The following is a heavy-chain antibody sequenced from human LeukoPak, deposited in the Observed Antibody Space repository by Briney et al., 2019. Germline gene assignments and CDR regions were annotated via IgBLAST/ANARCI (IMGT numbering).Heavy chain of an antibody. J-gene: IGHJ4*02. Sequence: SSETLSLTCTVSGGSISSYHWSWIRQPPGKALEWIGYIYSSGSTNYNPSLESRVTISADTSKNQFSLKLSSVTAADTAVYYCARLGHTSSWYKIDYWGQGTLVTVSS. D-gene: IGHD6-19*01. V-gene: IGHV4-59*08. CDR1: GGSISSYH. CDR3: ARLGHTSSWYKIDY. CDR2: IYSSGST.